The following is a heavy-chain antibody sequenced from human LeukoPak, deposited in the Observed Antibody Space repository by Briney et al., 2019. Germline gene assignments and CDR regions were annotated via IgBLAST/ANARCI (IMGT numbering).Heavy chain of an antibody. CDR2: IYYTGRA. V-gene: IGHV4-59*12. Sequence: PSETLSLTCTVSGGSISRYYWSWIRQPPGTGLEWIGYIYYTGRADYNPSLKSRVSMSVDTSKNQFSLKLSSVTAADTAVYYCARVIDYDSSGYYLGYWGQGTRVTVSS. D-gene: IGHD3-22*01. CDR1: GGSISRYY. CDR3: ARVIDYDSSGYYLGY. J-gene: IGHJ4*02.